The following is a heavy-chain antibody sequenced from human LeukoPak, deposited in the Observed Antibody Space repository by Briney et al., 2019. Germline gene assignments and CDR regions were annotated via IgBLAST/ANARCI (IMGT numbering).Heavy chain of an antibody. CDR1: GFNFGRYT. CDR2: AGWAGGTT. V-gene: IGHV3-43*01. D-gene: IGHD3-10*02. J-gene: IGHJ4*02. Sequence: GGSLRLSCATSGFNFGRYTIHWVRQAPGKGLEWVSLAGWAGGTTFYSDSVRGRFTISRDSDRKSVYLQMNSLTTDDTAFYFCAKELDTMFFDYWGQGALVTVSS. CDR3: AKELDTMFFDY.